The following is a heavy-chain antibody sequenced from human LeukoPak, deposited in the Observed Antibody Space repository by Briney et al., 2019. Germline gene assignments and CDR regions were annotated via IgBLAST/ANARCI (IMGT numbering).Heavy chain of an antibody. Sequence: PSETLSLTCTVSGVSISSSSYFWAWIRQPPGKGLEWIGTMYYTGSTYYNPSLKSRVTISADTSKNQFSLKLSSVTAADTAVYYCARLSCSSTSCPFEYWGQGTLVTVSS. CDR1: GVSISSSSYF. J-gene: IGHJ4*02. D-gene: IGHD2-2*01. V-gene: IGHV4-39*01. CDR3: ARLSCSSTSCPFEY. CDR2: MYYTGST.